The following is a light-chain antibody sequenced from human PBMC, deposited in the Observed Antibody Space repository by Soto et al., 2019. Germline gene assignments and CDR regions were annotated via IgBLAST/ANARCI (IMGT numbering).Light chain of an antibody. Sequence: EIVLTQSPGTLSLSPGERATLSCRASQSISSNYLAWYQQKPGQAPRLLIYGASSRATGIPDRLTGSGSGTDFTLTISRLQPEDFAVFYCQQYGGSPYTFGQGTMLEIK. V-gene: IGKV3-20*01. CDR1: QSISSNY. CDR3: QQYGGSPYT. J-gene: IGKJ2*01. CDR2: GAS.